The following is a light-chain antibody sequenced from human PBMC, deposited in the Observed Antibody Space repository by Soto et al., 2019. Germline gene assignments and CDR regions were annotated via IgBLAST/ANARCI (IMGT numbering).Light chain of an antibody. CDR3: QQSYSMPLT. Sequence: DIQMTQSPSSLSASVGDRVTITCRASQSISSYLNWYQQKPGKAPNLLIYAASTLQSGVPSRFSGSGSGTDFILTISSLQPEDFATDYCQQSYSMPLTFGGGTKVAIK. CDR2: AAS. CDR1: QSISSY. V-gene: IGKV1-39*01. J-gene: IGKJ4*01.